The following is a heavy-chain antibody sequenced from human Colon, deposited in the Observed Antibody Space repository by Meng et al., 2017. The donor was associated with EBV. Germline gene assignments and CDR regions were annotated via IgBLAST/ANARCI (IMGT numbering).Heavy chain of an antibody. CDR2: IYYSGST. V-gene: IGHV4-31*03. CDR1: GGSISSGNHY. Sequence: QVPPPESGPGLVKPSQTLSLTCTVSGGSISSGNHYWSWIRQHPGKGLEYIGYIYYSGSTYYNPSLKSRVIISVDTSKNQFSLRLNSVTAADTAVYYCASLYGDSSVWYLDLWGRGTLVTVSS. D-gene: IGHD4-17*01. CDR3: ASLYGDSSVWYLDL. J-gene: IGHJ2*01.